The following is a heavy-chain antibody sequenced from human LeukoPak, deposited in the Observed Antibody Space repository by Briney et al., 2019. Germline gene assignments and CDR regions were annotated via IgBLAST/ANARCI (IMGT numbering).Heavy chain of an antibody. CDR2: IRYDGSNK. J-gene: IGHJ4*02. D-gene: IGHD5-18*01. V-gene: IGHV3-30*02. Sequence: GGSLRLSCAASGFTFSSYGMHWVRQAPGKGLEWVAFIRYDGSNKYYADSVKGRFTISRDNSKNTLYLQMNSLRAEDTAVYYCAKSMNTATRGYFDYWGQGTLVTVSS. CDR3: AKSMNTATRGYFDY. CDR1: GFTFSSYG.